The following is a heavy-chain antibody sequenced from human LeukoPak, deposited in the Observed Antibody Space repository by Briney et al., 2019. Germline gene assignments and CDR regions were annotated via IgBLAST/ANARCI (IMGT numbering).Heavy chain of an antibody. V-gene: IGHV3-23*01. CDR3: AKGGATPGGFDY. CDR1: GFTFSSYA. Sequence: PGGSLRLSCAASGFTFSSYAMSWVRQAPGKGLEWVSAISNSGGSTYYADSVKGRFTISRDNSKNTLYLQMNSLRAEDTAEYYCAKGGATPGGFDYWGQGTLVTVSS. D-gene: IGHD4/OR15-4a*01. CDR2: ISNSGGST. J-gene: IGHJ4*02.